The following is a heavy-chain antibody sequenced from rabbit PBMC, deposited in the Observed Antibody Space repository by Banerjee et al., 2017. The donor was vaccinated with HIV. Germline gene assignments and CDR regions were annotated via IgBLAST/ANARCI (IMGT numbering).Heavy chain of an antibody. D-gene: IGHD4-1*01. V-gene: IGHV1S45*01. CDR1: AFSFSNGYV. CDR2: INTISGDT. J-gene: IGHJ4*01. CDR3: ARDLAGVIGWNFNL. Sequence: QEQLEESGGGLVKPEGSLTLTCTASAFSFSNGYVMCWVRQAPGKGLEWIACINTISGDTVYATWAKGRFTISKTSTTVTLQMTSLTAVDRATYFCARDLAGVIGWNFNLWGPGTLVTVS.